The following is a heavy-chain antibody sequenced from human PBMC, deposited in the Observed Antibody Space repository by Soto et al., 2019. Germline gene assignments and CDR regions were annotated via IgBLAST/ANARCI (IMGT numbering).Heavy chain of an antibody. V-gene: IGHV4-39*07. CDR1: GGSISSSSYY. CDR2: IYHSGST. CDR3: ARSVFP. J-gene: IGHJ5*02. Sequence: PSETLSLTCTVSGGSISSSSYYWGWIRQPPGKGLEWIGSIYHSGSTYYNPSLKSRVTISVDRSKNQFSLKLSSVTAADTAVYYCARSVFPWGQGTLVTVSS.